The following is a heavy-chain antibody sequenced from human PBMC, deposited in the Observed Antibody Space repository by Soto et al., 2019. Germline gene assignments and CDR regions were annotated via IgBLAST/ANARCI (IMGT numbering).Heavy chain of an antibody. Sequence: GGSLRLSCAACEFTFSSYAMTWVRQAPGKGLEWVSAISGSGVSTYYADSVKGRFTISRDNSKNTLYLQMNSLRAEDTAVYYCAKDRLKLAPHYFDYWGQGTLVTVSS. CDR2: ISGSGVST. J-gene: IGHJ4*02. CDR3: AKDRLKLAPHYFDY. V-gene: IGHV3-23*01. CDR1: EFTFSSYA. D-gene: IGHD6-13*01.